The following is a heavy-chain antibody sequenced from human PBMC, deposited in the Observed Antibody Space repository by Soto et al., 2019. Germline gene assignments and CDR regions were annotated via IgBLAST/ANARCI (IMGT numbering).Heavy chain of an antibody. CDR3: AAAYDFWSGYSSYYGIDV. J-gene: IGHJ6*02. D-gene: IGHD3-3*01. CDR1: GFTFTSSA. V-gene: IGHV1-58*01. Sequence: SVKVSCKASGFTFTSSAVQWVRQARGQRLEWIGWIVVGSGNTNYAQKFQERVTITRDMSTSTAYMELSSLRSEDTAVYYCAAAYDFWSGYSSYYGIDVWGQGTTVTVSS. CDR2: IVVGSGNT.